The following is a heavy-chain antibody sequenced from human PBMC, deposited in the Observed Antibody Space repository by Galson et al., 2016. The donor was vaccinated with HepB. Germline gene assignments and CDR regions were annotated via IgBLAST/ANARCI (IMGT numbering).Heavy chain of an antibody. D-gene: IGHD3-22*01. J-gene: IGHJ6*02. CDR3: AKDFTMIVVPSYYYGMDV. Sequence: FLRLSCAASGFTFLSYGMHWVRQAPGKGLEWVAVISYDGSIKYYVDSVKGRFTIPRDNSKNTLYLQMNSLRAEDTAMYYCAKDFTMIVVPSYYYGMDVWGQGTTVTVSS. CDR1: GFTFLSYG. CDR2: ISYDGSIK. V-gene: IGHV3-30*18.